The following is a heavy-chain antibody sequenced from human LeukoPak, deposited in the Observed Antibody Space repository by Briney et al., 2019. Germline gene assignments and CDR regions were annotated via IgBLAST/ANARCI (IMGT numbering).Heavy chain of an antibody. CDR3: ASPDYYCSGRYAH. D-gene: IGHD3-10*01. CDR1: GGTFSSYA. Sequence: GASVKVSCKAYGGTFSSYAISWVRQAPGQGLEWMGGIITIFGAANYARKFQGRVTITADESTSTAYMELSSLRSEDTAMYDCASPDYYCSGRYAHRGQGTLVTVSS. J-gene: IGHJ4*02. V-gene: IGHV1-69*13. CDR2: IITIFGAA.